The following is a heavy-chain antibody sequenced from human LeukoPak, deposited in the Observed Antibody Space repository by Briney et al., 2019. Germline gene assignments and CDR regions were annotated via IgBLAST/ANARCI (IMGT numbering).Heavy chain of an antibody. CDR1: GYTFTSYA. J-gene: IGHJ4*02. V-gene: IGHV1-3*01. Sequence: GASVKVSCKASGYTFTSYAMHWVRQAPGQRREWMGWVNAGNGNTKYSQKFQGRVTITRDTSASTAYMELSSLRSEDTAVYYCARDAFDCSSTSCHFDYWGQGTLVTVSS. CDR3: ARDAFDCSSTSCHFDY. D-gene: IGHD2-2*01. CDR2: VNAGNGNT.